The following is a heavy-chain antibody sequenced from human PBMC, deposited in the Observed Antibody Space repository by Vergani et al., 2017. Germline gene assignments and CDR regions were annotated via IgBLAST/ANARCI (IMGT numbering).Heavy chain of an antibody. CDR2: IYYSGST. CDR3: ARSGGINWFDP. Sequence: QVQLQESGPGLVKPSETLSLTCTVSGGSISSYYWSRIRQPPGKGLEWIGYIYYSGSTNYNPSLKSRVTISVDTSKNQFSLKLSSVTAADTAVYYCARSGGINWFDPWGQGTLVTVSS. J-gene: IGHJ5*02. CDR1: GGSISSYY. D-gene: IGHD3-16*01. V-gene: IGHV4-59*01.